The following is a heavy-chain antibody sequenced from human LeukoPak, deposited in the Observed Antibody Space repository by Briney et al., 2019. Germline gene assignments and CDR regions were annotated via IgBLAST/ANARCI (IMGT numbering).Heavy chain of an antibody. CDR2: IYYSGST. V-gene: IGHV4-39*07. Sequence: SETLSLTCTVSGGSISSSSYYWGWIRQPPGKGLEWIGSIYYSGSTYYNPSLKSRVTISVDTSKNQFSLKLSSVTAADTAVYYCAKLRRRGAIDYWGQGTLVTVSS. CDR1: GGSISSSSYY. CDR3: AKLRRRGAIDY. J-gene: IGHJ4*02. D-gene: IGHD3-16*02.